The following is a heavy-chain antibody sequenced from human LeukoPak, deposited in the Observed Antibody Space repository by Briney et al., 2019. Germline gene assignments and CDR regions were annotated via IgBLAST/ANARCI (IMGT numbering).Heavy chain of an antibody. D-gene: IGHD1-7*01. CDR2: IYFSVST. V-gene: IGHV4-59*01. CDR1: VGSITIDY. Sequence: SETLSPTPALSVGSITIDYWSWSPEPPRKGLGWSWYIYFSVSTNSNTSLKSRVTISVDTSKNQFSLKLSSVTAEATAVYHSAGVMTGTTWEPPYYFYYWGPGTLVTVSS. CDR3: AGVMTGTTWEPPYYFYY. J-gene: IGHJ4*02.